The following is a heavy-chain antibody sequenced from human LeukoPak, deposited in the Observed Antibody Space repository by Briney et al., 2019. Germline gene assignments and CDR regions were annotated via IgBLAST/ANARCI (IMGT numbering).Heavy chain of an antibody. J-gene: IGHJ4*02. Sequence: SGPTLVNPPQTLTLTCTFSGFSPSTRGVGVGWIRQPPGKALEWLTLIYWNDDKRYSPSLKSSLTITKDTSKNQVVLTMTNMDPVDTATYYCAHLGVDGSGWYAFFDYWGQGTLVTVSS. V-gene: IGHV2-5*01. CDR3: AHLGVDGSGWYAFFDY. D-gene: IGHD6-19*01. CDR2: IYWNDDK. CDR1: GFSPSTRGVG.